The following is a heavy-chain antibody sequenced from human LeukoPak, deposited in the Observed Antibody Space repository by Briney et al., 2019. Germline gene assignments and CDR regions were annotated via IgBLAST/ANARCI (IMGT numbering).Heavy chain of an antibody. CDR2: IYSCGST. D-gene: IGHD3-22*01. J-gene: IGHJ4*02. CDR1: GFTVSSNY. V-gene: IGHV3-53*05. CDR3: ARDYYDSSGYYYFFDY. Sequence: GGSLRLSCAASGFTVSSNYMSWVRQAPGKGLEWVSVIYSCGSTYYADSVKGRFTISRDNSKNTLYLQMNSLRAEDTAVYYCARDYYDSSGYYYFFDYWGQGTLVTVSS.